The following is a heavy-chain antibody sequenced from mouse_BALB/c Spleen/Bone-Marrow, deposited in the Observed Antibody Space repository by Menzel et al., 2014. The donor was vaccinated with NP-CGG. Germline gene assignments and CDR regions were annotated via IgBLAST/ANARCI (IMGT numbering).Heavy chain of an antibody. D-gene: IGHD2-10*01. CDR1: GYTFTDYY. CDR3: ARSPYYGNYDDY. V-gene: IGHV1-84*02. J-gene: IGHJ2*01. Sequence: QVQLQQSGPELVKPGASVKISCKASGYTFTDYYINWAKQKPGQGLEWIGWIYPGSGNTKYNEKFKGKATLTVDTSSSTAYMQLSTLTSEDTAVYVCARSPYYGNYDDYWGQGTTLTVST. CDR2: IYPGSGNT.